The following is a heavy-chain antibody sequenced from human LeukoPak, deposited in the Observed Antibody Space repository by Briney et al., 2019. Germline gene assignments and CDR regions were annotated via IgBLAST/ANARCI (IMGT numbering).Heavy chain of an antibody. V-gene: IGHV3-11*01. J-gene: IGHJ4*02. D-gene: IGHD5-18*01. CDR2: ISSSGSTI. Sequence: GGSLRLSRAASGFTFSDYYMSWIRQAPGQGLEWVSYISSSGSTIYYADSVKGRFTISRDNAKNSMYLQMNSLRAEDTAVYYCARDHRQLFDYWGQGTLVTVSS. CDR1: GFTFSDYY. CDR3: ARDHRQLFDY.